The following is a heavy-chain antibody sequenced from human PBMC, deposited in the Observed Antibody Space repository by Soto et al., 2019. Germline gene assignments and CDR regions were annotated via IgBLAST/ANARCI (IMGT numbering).Heavy chain of an antibody. Sequence: QVQLVQPGAEVRKPGASVKVTFKAYGDTFTNYDFNWVRQPTGQGLEWSGWMRANSGDTGHAQKFQGRVSMTRDTSMSTAYMELSSLRAEDTAVFYCARYIYGQGFKAWGQGTLVYVSS. J-gene: IGHJ5*02. CDR1: GDTFTNYD. V-gene: IGHV1-8*01. CDR3: ARYIYGQGFKA. CDR2: MRANSGDT. D-gene: IGHD3-3*02.